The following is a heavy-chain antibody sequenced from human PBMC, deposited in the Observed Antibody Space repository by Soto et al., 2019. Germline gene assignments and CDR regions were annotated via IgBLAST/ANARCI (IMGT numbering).Heavy chain of an antibody. V-gene: IGHV2-5*01. CDR2: IYWYDDK. D-gene: IGHD3-22*01. Sequence: QITLKESGPTLVKPTQTLTLTCTFSGFSLSTSGVGVGWIRQPPGKALEWLALIYWYDDKRYSPSLKSRLTITKDTSKNQVVLTMTNMDPVDTARYYCAHSIYHYDRSGYGSKWFDPWGQGTLVTVSS. CDR3: AHSIYHYDRSGYGSKWFDP. CDR1: GFSLSTSGVG. J-gene: IGHJ5*02.